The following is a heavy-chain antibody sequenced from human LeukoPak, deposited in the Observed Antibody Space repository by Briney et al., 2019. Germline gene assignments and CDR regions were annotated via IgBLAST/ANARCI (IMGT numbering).Heavy chain of an antibody. V-gene: IGHV3-15*01. CDR3: TTDLYYDILTGPTTIDY. CDR1: GFTFSNAW. Sequence: GGSLRLSCAASGFTFSNAWMSWVRQAPGKGLEWVGRIKSKTDGGTTDYAAPVKGRITISRDDSKNTLYLQMNSLKTEDTAVYYCTTDLYYDILTGPTTIDYWGQGTLVTVSS. D-gene: IGHD3-9*01. CDR2: IKSKTDGGTT. J-gene: IGHJ4*02.